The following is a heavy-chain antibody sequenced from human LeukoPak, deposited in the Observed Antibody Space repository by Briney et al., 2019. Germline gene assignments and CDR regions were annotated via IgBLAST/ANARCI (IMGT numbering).Heavy chain of an antibody. Sequence: ASVKVSCKASGYTFTSYGISWVRQAPGQGLEWMGWISAYNGNTNYAQKLQGRVTMTTDTSTSTAHMELRSLRSDDTAVYYCARVGQWLPSYYFDYWGQGTLVTVSS. D-gene: IGHD6-19*01. CDR1: GYTFTSYG. V-gene: IGHV1-18*01. CDR3: ARVGQWLPSYYFDY. CDR2: ISAYNGNT. J-gene: IGHJ4*02.